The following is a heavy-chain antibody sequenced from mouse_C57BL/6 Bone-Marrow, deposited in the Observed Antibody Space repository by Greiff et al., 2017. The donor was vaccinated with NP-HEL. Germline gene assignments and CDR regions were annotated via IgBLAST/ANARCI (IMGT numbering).Heavy chain of an antibody. V-gene: IGHV1-7*01. D-gene: IGHD3-2*01. J-gene: IGHJ2*01. Sequence: QVQLQQSGAELAKPGASVKLSCKASGYTFTSYWMHWVKQRPGQGLEWIGYINPSSGYTKYNQKFKDKATLTADKSSSTAYMQLSSLTYEDSAVYYCARETNLPSYYFDYWGQGTTLTVSS. CDR1: GYTFTSYW. CDR2: INPSSGYT. CDR3: ARETNLPSYYFDY.